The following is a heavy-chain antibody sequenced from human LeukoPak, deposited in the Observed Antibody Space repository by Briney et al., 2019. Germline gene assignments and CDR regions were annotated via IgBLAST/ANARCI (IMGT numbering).Heavy chain of an antibody. CDR2: IGGDRDTT. Sequence: GGSLRLSCEGTGFMFRMFGMIWIAQAPGKAREWVAEIGGDRDTTYCAHSVKGRFTICGDNSRNTVSLQIDSLGAEDTAIYYCARIEAGLIDYWGQGTLVTVSS. D-gene: IGHD6-19*01. CDR3: ARIEAGLIDY. V-gene: IGHV3-23*01. CDR1: GFMFRMFG. J-gene: IGHJ4*02.